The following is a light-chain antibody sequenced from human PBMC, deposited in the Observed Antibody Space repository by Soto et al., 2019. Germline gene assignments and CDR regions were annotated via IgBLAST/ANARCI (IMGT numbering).Light chain of an antibody. CDR3: QQYNSYPPT. CDR1: QSISSW. V-gene: IGKV1-5*01. J-gene: IGKJ1*01. Sequence: GDRVTITCRASQSISSWLAWYQQKPGKAPKLLIYDASSLESGVPSRFSGSGSGTEFTLTISSLQPDDFAIHYCQQYNSYPPTCGQGTKVDIK. CDR2: DAS.